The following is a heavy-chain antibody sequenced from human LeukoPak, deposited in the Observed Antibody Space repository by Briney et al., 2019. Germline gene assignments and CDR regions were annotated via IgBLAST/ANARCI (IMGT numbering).Heavy chain of an antibody. J-gene: IGHJ4*02. CDR3: ARGVSSAWPFDY. CDR1: GDSLPSNSAA. CDR2: TYYRSKWYN. V-gene: IGHV6-1*01. Sequence: SQTLSLTCAISGDSLPSNSAAWNWIRQSPSRGLEWLGRTYYRSKWYNDYAVSVKSRITINPDTSKNHFSLQLNSVTPEDTAVYYCARGVSSAWPFDYWGQGTLATVSS. D-gene: IGHD6-19*01.